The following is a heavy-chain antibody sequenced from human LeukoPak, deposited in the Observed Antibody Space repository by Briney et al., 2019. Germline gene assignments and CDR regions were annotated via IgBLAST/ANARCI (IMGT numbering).Heavy chain of an antibody. CDR3: VKGGTDYDFWNDSSYSYYFDF. CDR1: GFTFGSYA. J-gene: IGHJ4*02. CDR2: INGRGGST. Sequence: GGSLRLSCVASGFTFGSYAMSWLRQAPGKGLEWVSYINGRGGSTFYADSVKGRLTISRDNSKSTLFLQMNSLRAEDTAIYYCVKGGTDYDFWNDSSYSYYFDFWGQGTLVTVSS. D-gene: IGHD3-3*01. V-gene: IGHV3-23*01.